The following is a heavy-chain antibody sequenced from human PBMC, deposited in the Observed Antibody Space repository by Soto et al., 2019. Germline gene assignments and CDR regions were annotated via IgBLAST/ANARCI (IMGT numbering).Heavy chain of an antibody. V-gene: IGHV3-74*01. CDR2: INTDGGST. D-gene: IGHD2-2*01. J-gene: IGHJ3*02. CDR1: GFTFSGHW. CDR3: EREAGYCSRTSCYRRAFDT. Sequence: EVQLVESGGDLVQPGGSLRLSCAASGFTFSGHWMHWVRQVPGKGLVWVSRINTDGGSTSYADSVKGRFTISRDNAKNTLFLHMTGLRVDDTSVYYCEREAGYCSRTSCYRRAFDTWGQGTMVTVSS.